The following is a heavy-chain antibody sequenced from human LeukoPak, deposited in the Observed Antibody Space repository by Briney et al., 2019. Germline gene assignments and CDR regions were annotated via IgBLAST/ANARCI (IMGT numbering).Heavy chain of an antibody. Sequence: GGSLRLSCAASGFAFSSSWMTWVRQAPGKGLEWVANIRKDGNEIYYVDSVKGRFTISRDNAKNSLYLQMNSLTAEDTAVYYCARDPEVVPAAIWVAHMDVWGKGTTVTVSS. CDR2: IRKDGNEI. CDR1: GFAFSSSW. J-gene: IGHJ6*03. CDR3: ARDPEVVPAAIWVAHMDV. D-gene: IGHD2-2*02. V-gene: IGHV3-7*01.